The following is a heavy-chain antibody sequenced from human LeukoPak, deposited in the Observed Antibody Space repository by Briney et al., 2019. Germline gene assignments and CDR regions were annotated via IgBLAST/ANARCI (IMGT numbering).Heavy chain of an antibody. V-gene: IGHV3-48*03. J-gene: IGHJ4*02. Sequence: GGSLRLSCAASGFSFSSYEMSWVRQAPGKGLEWVAYISSGGSSIYYAGSVKGRFTISRDNAKNSLYLQMNSLRAEDTAIYYCATVGRSARPGYWGQGTLVTVSS. CDR3: ATVGRSARPGY. CDR2: ISSGGSSI. D-gene: IGHD6-6*01. CDR1: GFSFSSYE.